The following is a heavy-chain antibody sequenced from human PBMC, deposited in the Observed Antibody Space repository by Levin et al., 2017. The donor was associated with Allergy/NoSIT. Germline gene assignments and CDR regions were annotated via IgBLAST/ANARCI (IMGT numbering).Heavy chain of an antibody. Sequence: GGSLRLSCAASGFTFSSSAMSWVRQAPGKGLEWVSAISDSGGNTFYRDSVRGRFTISRDNSRNTLHLQMNSLRAEDTAIYYCAKRTDGIPRGFDYWGQGTLVTVSS. J-gene: IGHJ4*02. D-gene: IGHD1-14*01. V-gene: IGHV3-23*01. CDR1: GFTFSSSA. CDR2: ISDSGGNT. CDR3: AKRTDGIPRGFDY.